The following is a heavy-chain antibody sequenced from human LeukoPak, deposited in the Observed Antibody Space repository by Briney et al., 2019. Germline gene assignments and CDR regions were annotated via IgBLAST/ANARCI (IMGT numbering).Heavy chain of an antibody. CDR2: INHSGST. D-gene: IGHD3-3*01. V-gene: IGHV4-34*01. Sequence: SETLSLTCAVYGGSFSGYYWSWIRQPPGKGLEWIGEINHSGSTNYNPSLKSRVTISVDTSKNQFSLKLSSVTAADTAVYYCARHPLEWGIMEKAFDIWGQGTMVTVSS. J-gene: IGHJ3*02. CDR3: ARHPLEWGIMEKAFDI. CDR1: GGSFSGYY.